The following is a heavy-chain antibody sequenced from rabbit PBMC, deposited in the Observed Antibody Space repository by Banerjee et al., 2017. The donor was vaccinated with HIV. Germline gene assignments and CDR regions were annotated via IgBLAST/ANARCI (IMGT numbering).Heavy chain of an antibody. Sequence: QLVESGGGLVQPGGSLKLSCKASGFSLNSYAMSWVRQAPGKGLEWIGYIGPIFGSTDYASWVYGRFTDTSHNAQNTLYLQLNSLTAADTATYFCVRETETYAGYASYGYYFDLWGPGTLVTVS. J-gene: IGHJ4*01. CDR2: IGPIFGST. CDR3: VRETETYAGYASYGYYFDL. CDR1: GFSLNSYA. D-gene: IGHD6-1*01. V-gene: IGHV1S7*01.